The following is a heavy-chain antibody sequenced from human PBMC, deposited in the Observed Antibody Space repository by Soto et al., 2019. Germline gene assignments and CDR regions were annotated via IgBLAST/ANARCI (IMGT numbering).Heavy chain of an antibody. V-gene: IGHV3-21*06. J-gene: IGHJ4*02. CDR2: ISSTTNYI. CDR1: GFTFTRYS. CDR3: ARESEDLASNFDY. Sequence: GGSLRLSCAASGFTFTRYSMNWVRQAPGKGLEWVSSISSTTNYIYYGDSMKGRFTISRDNAKNSLYLEMNSLRAEDTAVYYCARESEDLASNFDYWGQGTLVTVSS.